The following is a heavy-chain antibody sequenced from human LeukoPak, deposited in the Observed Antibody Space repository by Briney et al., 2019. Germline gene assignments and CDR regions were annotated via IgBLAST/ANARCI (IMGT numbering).Heavy chain of an antibody. CDR2: IIPIFGTA. CDR3: ARTPSGYDSDFDY. Sequence: SVKVSCKASGGTFSSYAISWVRQAPGQGLEWMGGIIPIFGTANYAQKFQGRVTITTDESTSTAYMELSSLRSEDTAVYYCARTPSGYDSDFDYWGQGTLVIVSS. D-gene: IGHD5-12*01. V-gene: IGHV1-69*05. J-gene: IGHJ4*02. CDR1: GGTFSSYA.